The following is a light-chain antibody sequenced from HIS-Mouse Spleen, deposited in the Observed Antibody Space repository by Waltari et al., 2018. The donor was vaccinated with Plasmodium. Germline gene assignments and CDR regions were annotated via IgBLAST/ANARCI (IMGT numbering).Light chain of an antibody. J-gene: IGLJ3*02. CDR3: YSTDSSCNHRV. Sequence: SYELTQPPSVSVSPGQTARITCSGDALPKKYAYWYQQKSGQAPVLVLYEDSKRPSGIPERVSGSSSGTMATLTISGAQVEDEADYYCYSTDSSCNHRVFGGGTKLTVL. CDR1: ALPKKY. CDR2: EDS. V-gene: IGLV3-10*01.